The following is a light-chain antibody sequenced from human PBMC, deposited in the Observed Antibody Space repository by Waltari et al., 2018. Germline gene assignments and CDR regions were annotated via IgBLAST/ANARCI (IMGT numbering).Light chain of an antibody. J-gene: IGLJ2*01. V-gene: IGLV3-19*01. CDR3: NSRDTSGGRRHVV. Sequence: SSELTQDPAVSVALGQTVRITCQGDSPRDYYATWYQQKPGQAPVLVIHGENNRPSGIPDRFSGSNSGNTASLTITGAQAEDEADYFCNSRDTSGGRRHVVFGGGTKLTVL. CDR2: GEN. CDR1: SPRDYY.